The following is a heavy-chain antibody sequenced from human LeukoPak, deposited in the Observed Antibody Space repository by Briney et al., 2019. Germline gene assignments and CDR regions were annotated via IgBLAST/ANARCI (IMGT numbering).Heavy chain of an antibody. V-gene: IGHV4-59*01. CDR2: IYYSGST. CDR3: GRVKTKRSYFDY. Sequence: SETLSLTCTVSGGSISSYYWSWIRQPPGKGLEWIGYIYYSGSTNYNPSLKSRVTISVDTSKNQFSLKLSSVTAADTAVYYCGRVKTKRSYFDYWGQGTLVTVSS. D-gene: IGHD2-8*01. CDR1: GGSISSYY. J-gene: IGHJ4*02.